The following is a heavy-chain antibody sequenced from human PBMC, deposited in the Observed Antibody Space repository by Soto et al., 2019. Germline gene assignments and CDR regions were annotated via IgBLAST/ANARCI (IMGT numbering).Heavy chain of an antibody. V-gene: IGHV5-10-1*01. CDR1: GYSFTSYW. D-gene: IGHD2-2*01. J-gene: IGHJ6*02. Sequence: GESLKISCKGSGYSFTSYWNSWVRQMPGKGLEWMGRIDPSDSYTNYSPSFQGHVTIPADKSISTAYLQWSSLKASDTAKYYCAREYPPYGMDVWGQGTTVTVSS. CDR3: AREYPPYGMDV. CDR2: IDPSDSYT.